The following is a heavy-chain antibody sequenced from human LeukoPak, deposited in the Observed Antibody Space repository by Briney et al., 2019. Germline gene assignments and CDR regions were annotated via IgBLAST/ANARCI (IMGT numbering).Heavy chain of an antibody. J-gene: IGHJ4*02. Sequence: HPGGSLRLSCAASGFTFSRYALTWVRQAPGKGLEWVSTISNSGGSTYNADSVKGRFTISRDNSKNTLYLHMNSLRAEDTAIYYCAKKIVGVFSFDYWGQGTLVTVSS. CDR3: AKKIVGVFSFDY. D-gene: IGHD3-10*01. CDR1: GFTFSRYA. V-gene: IGHV3-23*01. CDR2: ISNSGGST.